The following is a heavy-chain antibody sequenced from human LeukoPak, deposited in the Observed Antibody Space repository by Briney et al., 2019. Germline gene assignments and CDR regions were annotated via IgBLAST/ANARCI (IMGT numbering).Heavy chain of an antibody. CDR1: GGSVSSYY. Sequence: SETLSLTCTVSGGSVSSYYWSWIRQPPGKGLEWIGYIHYSGTTNYNPSLKSRVAISVDRTKNQFSLKLSSVTATDTAVYYCARHGGESIVSKVLHAFDIWGQGTMVTVSS. J-gene: IGHJ3*02. CDR3: ARHGGESIVSKVLHAFDI. CDR2: IHYSGTT. D-gene: IGHD5/OR15-5a*01. V-gene: IGHV4-59*08.